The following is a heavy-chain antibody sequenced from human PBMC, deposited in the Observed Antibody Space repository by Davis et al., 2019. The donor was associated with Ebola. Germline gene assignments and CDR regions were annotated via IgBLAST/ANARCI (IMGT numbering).Heavy chain of an antibody. Sequence: PGGSLRLSCTTSGFTFGDYAMTWVRQAPRRGLEWVGFIRSKRYDGTTQYAASMKGRFTISRDDSKSIAYLQINSLKTEDTAVYYCTRVKDNSGYCYGAMGSWGQGTLVTVSS. CDR2: IRSKRYDGTT. CDR3: TRVKDNSGYCYGAMGS. J-gene: IGHJ5*02. D-gene: IGHD3-22*01. V-gene: IGHV3-49*04. CDR1: GFTFGDYA.